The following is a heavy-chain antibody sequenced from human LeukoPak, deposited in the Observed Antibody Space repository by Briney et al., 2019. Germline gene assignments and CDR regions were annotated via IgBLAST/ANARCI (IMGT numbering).Heavy chain of an antibody. J-gene: IGHJ4*02. V-gene: IGHV3-30-3*01. Sequence: GGSLRLSCAASGFTFSSYAMHWVRQAPGKGLEWVAVISYDGSNKYYADSVKGRFTISRDNSKNTLYLQMNSLRAEDTAVYYCARAGVLRFLEWLLSPFDYWGQGTLVTASS. CDR2: ISYDGSNK. D-gene: IGHD3-3*01. CDR1: GFTFSSYA. CDR3: ARAGVLRFLEWLLSPFDY.